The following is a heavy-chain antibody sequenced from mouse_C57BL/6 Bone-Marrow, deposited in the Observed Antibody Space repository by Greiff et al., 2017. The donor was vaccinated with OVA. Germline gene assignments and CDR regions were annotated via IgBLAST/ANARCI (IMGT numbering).Heavy chain of an antibody. D-gene: IGHD2-5*01. CDR3: ARPRYSNPFAY. V-gene: IGHV1-72*01. CDR2: IDPNSGGT. Sequence: QVQLQQPGAELVKPGASVKLSCKASGYTFTSYWMHWVKQRPGRGLEWIGRIDPNSGGTKYNEKFKSKATLTVDKPSSTAYTQLSSLTSEDSAVYYCARPRYSNPFAYWGQGTLVTVSA. CDR1: GYTFTSYW. J-gene: IGHJ3*01.